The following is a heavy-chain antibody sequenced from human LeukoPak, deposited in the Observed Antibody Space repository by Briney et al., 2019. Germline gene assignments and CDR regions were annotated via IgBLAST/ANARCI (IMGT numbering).Heavy chain of an antibody. CDR3: ARSLIAMVTSDFYLDY. J-gene: IGHJ4*02. Sequence: PSETLSLTCTVSGGSISSSSYYWGWIRQPPGKGLEWIGSIYYSGSTYYNPSLKSRVTISVDTSKNQFSLKLSSVTAADTAVYYCARSLIAMVTSDFYLDYWGQGTLVTVSS. CDR2: IYYSGST. CDR1: GGSISSSSYY. D-gene: IGHD5-18*01. V-gene: IGHV4-39*01.